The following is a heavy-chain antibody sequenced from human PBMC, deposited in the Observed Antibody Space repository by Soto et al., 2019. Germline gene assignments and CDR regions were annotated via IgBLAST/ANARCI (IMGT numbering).Heavy chain of an antibody. Sequence: QVQLQQWGAGLLKPSETLSLTCAVYGGAFSGYSWSWIRQPPGQGLEGVGEINHSGSTNYTPSLTSRVTISGDTAKNQLSLEPSSVTAADTAVYYCANGKGGSGGYYPFDYWGRGTLVSGSS. V-gene: IGHV4-34*01. J-gene: IGHJ4*02. CDR3: ANGKGGSGGYYPFDY. CDR1: GGAFSGYS. D-gene: IGHD3-10*01. CDR2: INHSGST.